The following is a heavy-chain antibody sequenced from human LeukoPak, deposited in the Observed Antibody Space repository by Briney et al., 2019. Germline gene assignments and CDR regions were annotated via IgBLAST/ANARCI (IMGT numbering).Heavy chain of an antibody. CDR2: INHSGST. Sequence: PSETLSLTCAVYGGSFSGYYWSWIRQPPGKGLEWIGEINHSGSTNYNPSLKSRVTISVDKSKNQFSLKLFSVTAADTAVYYCAREDYTHAFDIWGQGTMVTVSS. D-gene: IGHD4-11*01. CDR1: GGSFSGYY. CDR3: AREDYTHAFDI. V-gene: IGHV4-34*01. J-gene: IGHJ3*02.